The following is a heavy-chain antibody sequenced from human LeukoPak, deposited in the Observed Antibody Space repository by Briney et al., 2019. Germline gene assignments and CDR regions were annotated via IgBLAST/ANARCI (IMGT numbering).Heavy chain of an antibody. V-gene: IGHV1-2*02. CDR3: ARDKPSRYCSSTSCYNTDV. J-gene: IGHJ6*03. D-gene: IGHD2-2*02. CDR1: GYTFTGYY. CDR2: INPNSGGT. Sequence: RASVKVSCKASGYTFTGYYMHWVRQAPGQGLEWMGWINPNSGGTNYAQKFQGRVTMTRDTSISTAYMELSRLRSDDTAVYYRARDKPSRYCSSTSCYNTDVWGKGTTVTVSS.